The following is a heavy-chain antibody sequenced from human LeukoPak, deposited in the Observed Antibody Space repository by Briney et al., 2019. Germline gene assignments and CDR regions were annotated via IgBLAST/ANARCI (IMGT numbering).Heavy chain of an antibody. CDR1: GFTFSSYS. J-gene: IGHJ6*03. CDR3: ARGVSYMDV. Sequence: GGSLRLSCAASGFTFSSYSMNWVRQAPGKGLEWVSSISSSSSTIYYADSVKGRFTISRDNAKKSLYLQMNGLRAEDTAVYYCARGVSYMDVWGKGTTVTVSS. V-gene: IGHV3-48*01. CDR2: ISSSSSTI. D-gene: IGHD3-16*02.